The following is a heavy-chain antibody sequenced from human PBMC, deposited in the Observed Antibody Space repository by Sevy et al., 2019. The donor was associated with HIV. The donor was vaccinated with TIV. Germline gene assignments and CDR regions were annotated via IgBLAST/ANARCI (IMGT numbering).Heavy chain of an antibody. Sequence: GGSLRLSCAASGITLTPYWMHWVRQVPGKGLVWVSRINSDGSSTSYAESVKGRFTISRDNGKNTLYLQMKSLRVEDPAVYFCSRGLYYYDMRGHQEPGDYWGQGVLVTVSS. CDR2: INSDGSST. J-gene: IGHJ4*02. CDR3: SRGLYYYDMRGHQEPGDY. V-gene: IGHV3-74*01. D-gene: IGHD3-22*01. CDR1: GITLTPYW.